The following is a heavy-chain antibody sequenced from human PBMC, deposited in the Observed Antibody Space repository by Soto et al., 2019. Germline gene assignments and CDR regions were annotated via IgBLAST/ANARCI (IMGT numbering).Heavy chain of an antibody. CDR1: GGSISSNNYY. D-gene: IGHD1-26*01. Sequence: QLQLQESGPGLVKPSETLSLTCTVSGGSISSNNYYWGWIRQPPGKGLEWIGSIYYSGSTYYNPSPQSRLTISVATSKNQFSLKLSSVTAADTAVYYCARRGSGSYSDYWGQGTLVTVSS. V-gene: IGHV4-39*01. CDR2: IYYSGST. J-gene: IGHJ4*02. CDR3: ARRGSGSYSDY.